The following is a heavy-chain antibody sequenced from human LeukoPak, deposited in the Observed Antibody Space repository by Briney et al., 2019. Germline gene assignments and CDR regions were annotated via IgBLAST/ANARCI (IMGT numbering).Heavy chain of an antibody. J-gene: IGHJ4*02. CDR1: GGSISSSNW. V-gene: IGHV4-4*02. CDR3: ARHGRGDLYYFDY. CDR2: VYHSGST. Sequence: SETLSLTCTVSGGSISSSNWWSWVRQPPGKGLEWIGEVYHSGSTNYNPSLKSRVTMSVDKSKNQFSLKLSSVTAADTAVYYCARHGRGDLYYFDYWGQGTLVTVSS. D-gene: IGHD4-17*01.